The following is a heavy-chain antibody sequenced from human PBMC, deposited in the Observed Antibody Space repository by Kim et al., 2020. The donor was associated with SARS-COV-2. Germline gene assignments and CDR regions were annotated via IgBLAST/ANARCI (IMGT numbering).Heavy chain of an antibody. J-gene: IGHJ6*02. V-gene: IGHV3-48*02. Sequence: GRFNISRDNAKNSLYLQMNRLRDEDTAVYYCARAYCSGGSCYFDYYGMDVWGQGTTVTVSS. D-gene: IGHD2-15*01. CDR3: ARAYCSGGSCYFDYYGMDV.